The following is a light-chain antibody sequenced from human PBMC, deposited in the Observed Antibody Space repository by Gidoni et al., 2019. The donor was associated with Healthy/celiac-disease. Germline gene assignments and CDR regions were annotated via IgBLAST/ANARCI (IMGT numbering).Light chain of an antibody. CDR3: QQYNSYSPTWT. J-gene: IGKJ1*01. V-gene: IGKV1-5*03. CDR2: KAY. CDR1: QSISSW. Sequence: DIQMTQSPSTLSASVGDRVTITCRASQSISSWLAWYQQKPGKAPNLLIYKAYSLESGVPSRFSGSGSGTEFTLTISSLQPDDFATYYCQQYNSYSPTWTFGQGTKVEIK.